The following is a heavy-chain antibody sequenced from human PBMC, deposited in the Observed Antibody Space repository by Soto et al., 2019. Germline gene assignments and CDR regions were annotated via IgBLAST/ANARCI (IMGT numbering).Heavy chain of an antibody. CDR1: GGSISSYY. D-gene: IGHD2-2*01. CDR2: IYYSGST. J-gene: IGHJ4*02. V-gene: IGHV4-59*01. Sequence: SETLSLTCTVSGGSISSYYWSWIRQPPGKGLEWIGYIYYSGSTNYNPSLKSRVTISVDTSKNQFSLKLSSVTAADTAVYYCARGDCSSTSCYSIPDYWGQGTLVT. CDR3: ARGDCSSTSCYSIPDY.